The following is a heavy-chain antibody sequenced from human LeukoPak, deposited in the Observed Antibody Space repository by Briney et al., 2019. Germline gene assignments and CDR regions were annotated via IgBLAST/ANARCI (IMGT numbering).Heavy chain of an antibody. V-gene: IGHV3-21*01. Sequence: GGSLRLSCAASGFTFSSYSISWVRQAPGKGLEWVSSISGSSNYIYYADSVKGRFTISRDNAKNSLYPQMNSLRAEDTAVYYCARKLGDASDAFDIWGQGTMVTVSS. CDR1: GFTFSSYS. J-gene: IGHJ3*02. CDR3: ARKLGDASDAFDI. CDR2: ISGSSNYI. D-gene: IGHD1-26*01.